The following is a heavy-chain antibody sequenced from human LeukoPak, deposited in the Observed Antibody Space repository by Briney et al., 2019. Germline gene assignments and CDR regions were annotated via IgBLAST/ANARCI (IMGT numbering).Heavy chain of an antibody. CDR2: IYYSGST. Sequence: SQTLSLTCTVSGGSISSGGYYWSWIRQHPGKGLEWIGYIYYSGSTYYNPSLKSRVTISVDTSKNQFSLKVSSVTAADTAVFYCATHPGYGDYYFDYWGQGTLVTVSS. D-gene: IGHD4-17*01. J-gene: IGHJ4*02. V-gene: IGHV4-31*03. CDR3: ATHPGYGDYYFDY. CDR1: GGSISSGGYY.